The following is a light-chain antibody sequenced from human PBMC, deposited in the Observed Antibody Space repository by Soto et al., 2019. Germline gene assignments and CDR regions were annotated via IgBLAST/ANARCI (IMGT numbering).Light chain of an antibody. CDR3: QQYNNWPWT. J-gene: IGKJ1*01. CDR1: LSISRY. V-gene: IGKV3-15*01. Sequence: EIVITQLPSTLSVSPGERVTLSCRASLSISRYLAWYQQKPGQAPRLLIYGASTRATSFPARFSGSGSGTDFTLTISSLQSEDFAVYYCQQYNNWPWTFGQGTKVDIK. CDR2: GAS.